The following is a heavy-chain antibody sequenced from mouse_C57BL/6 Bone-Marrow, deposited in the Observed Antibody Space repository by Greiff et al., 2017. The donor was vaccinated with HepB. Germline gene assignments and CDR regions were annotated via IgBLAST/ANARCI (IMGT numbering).Heavy chain of an antibody. D-gene: IGHD2-3*01. J-gene: IGHJ1*03. Sequence: VQLVESGPELVKPGASVKISCKASGYSFTSYYIHWVKQRPGQGLEWIGWIYPGSGNTKYNEKFKGKATLTADTSSSTAYMQLSSLTSEDSAVYYCARTLDGYYWYFDVWGTGTTVTVSS. CDR1: GYSFTSYY. V-gene: IGHV1-66*01. CDR2: IYPGSGNT. CDR3: ARTLDGYYWYFDV.